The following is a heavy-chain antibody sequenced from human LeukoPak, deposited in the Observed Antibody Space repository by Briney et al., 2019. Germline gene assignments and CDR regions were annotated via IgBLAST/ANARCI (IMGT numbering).Heavy chain of an antibody. CDR1: GGSISSYY. CDR3: ARGVFQYGMDV. J-gene: IGHJ6*02. CDR2: IYYSGST. Sequence: SETLSLTCTVSGGSISSYYWSWIRQPPGKGLEWIGYIYYSGSTNYNPSLKSRVTISVDMSKNQFSLKLSSVTAADTAVYYCARGVFQYGMDVWGQGTTVTVSS. V-gene: IGHV4-59*01. D-gene: IGHD2-8*01.